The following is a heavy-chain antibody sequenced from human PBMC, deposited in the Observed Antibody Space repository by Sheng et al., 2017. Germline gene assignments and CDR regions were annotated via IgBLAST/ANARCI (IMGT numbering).Heavy chain of an antibody. Sequence: EVQLVQAGGGLVQPGGSLRLSCSASGFTFSNSHMNWVRQAPGKGLEWVSYISDSGDTAYYTDSVKGRFTISRDNAKNSVSLQMNSLAAGDTAVYYCARVWGYYYYYMDIW. V-gene: IGHV3-48*03. CDR2: ISDSGDTA. CDR1: GFTFSNSH. J-gene: IGHJ6*03. D-gene: IGHD1-26*01. CDR3: ARVWGYYYYYMDI.